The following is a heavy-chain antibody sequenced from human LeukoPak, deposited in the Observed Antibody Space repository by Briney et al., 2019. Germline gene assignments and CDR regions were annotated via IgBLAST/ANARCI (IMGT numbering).Heavy chain of an antibody. D-gene: IGHD5-18*01. CDR3: AREIRGYSNFDY. CDR2: MSYDGSNK. CDR1: GFTFGSCW. Sequence: GGSLRLSCAASGFTFGSCWMNWVRQAPGKGLEWVAVMSYDGSNKYYADSVKGRFTISRDNSKNTLYLQMNSLRAEDTAVYYCAREIRGYSNFDYWGQGTLVTVSS. J-gene: IGHJ4*02. V-gene: IGHV3-30*03.